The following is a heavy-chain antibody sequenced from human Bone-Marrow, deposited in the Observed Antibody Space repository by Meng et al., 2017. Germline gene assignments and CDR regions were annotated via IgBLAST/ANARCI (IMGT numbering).Heavy chain of an antibody. J-gene: IGHJ4*02. CDR3: AKDLGRIAVAGTRY. V-gene: IGHV3-23*01. D-gene: IGHD6-19*01. CDR2: ISGSGGST. Sequence: GEFLKISCAASGFTFSSYAMSWDRQAPGKGLEWVSAISGSGGSTYYADSVKGRFTISRDNSKNTLYLQMNSLRAEDTAVYYCAKDLGRIAVAGTRYWGQGTLVTVSS. CDR1: GFTFSSYA.